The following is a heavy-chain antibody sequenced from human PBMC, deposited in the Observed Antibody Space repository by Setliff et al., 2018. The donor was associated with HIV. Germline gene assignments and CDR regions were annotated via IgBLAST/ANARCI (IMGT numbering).Heavy chain of an antibody. CDR2: IDANTGIP. CDR1: AFTFNIYA. J-gene: IGHJ4*02. D-gene: IGHD6-13*01. CDR3: ASPWLPIAAAGTGLSFDY. Sequence: ASVKVSCKASAFTFNIYAIHWVRQAPGQGLEWMGYIDANTGIPTYAQALSGRFVFSLDTSVTTAYLQISSLTAEDTAVYYCASPWLPIAAAGTGLSFDYWGQGTLVTVSS. V-gene: IGHV7-4-1*02.